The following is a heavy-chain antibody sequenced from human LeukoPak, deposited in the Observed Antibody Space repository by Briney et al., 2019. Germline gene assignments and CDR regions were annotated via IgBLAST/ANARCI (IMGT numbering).Heavy chain of an antibody. CDR3: ARADTGYSSSWYAFDY. J-gene: IGHJ4*02. D-gene: IGHD6-13*01. Sequence: GGSLRLSCAASGFTFSSYSMNCVRQAPGKGLEWVSSISSSSSYIYYADSVKGRFTISRDNAKNTLYLQMNSLRAEDTAVYYCARADTGYSSSWYAFDYWGQGTLVTVSS. CDR2: ISSSSSYI. V-gene: IGHV3-21*01. CDR1: GFTFSSYS.